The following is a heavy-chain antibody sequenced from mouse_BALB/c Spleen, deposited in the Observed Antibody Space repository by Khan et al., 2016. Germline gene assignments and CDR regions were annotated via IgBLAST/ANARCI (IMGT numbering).Heavy chain of an antibody. CDR1: GFTFTDYY. CDR2: IRNKANGYTT. CDR3: ARDMTGTGTGFAY. V-gene: IGHV7-3*02. Sequence: EVELVESGGGLVQPGGSLRLSCATSGFTFTDYYMSWVRQPPGKALEWLGFIRNKANGYTTEYSASVKGRFTISRDNSQSILYLQMNTLRAEDSATYYCARDMTGTGTGFAYWGQGTLVTVSA. J-gene: IGHJ3*01. D-gene: IGHD4-1*01.